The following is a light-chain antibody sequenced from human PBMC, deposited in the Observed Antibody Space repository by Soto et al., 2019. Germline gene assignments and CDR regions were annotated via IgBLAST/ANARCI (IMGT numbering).Light chain of an antibody. Sequence: EIVLTQSPGTLSLSPGERATLSCRASQSVSSSYLAWYQQKPGQAPRLLIYGASSRATGIPDRFSGSGSGTDFTLTISRLEPEDFAVYFCQHYGNSPPFTFGQGTKVEIK. CDR3: QHYGNSPPFT. J-gene: IGKJ2*01. CDR1: QSVSSSY. V-gene: IGKV3-20*01. CDR2: GAS.